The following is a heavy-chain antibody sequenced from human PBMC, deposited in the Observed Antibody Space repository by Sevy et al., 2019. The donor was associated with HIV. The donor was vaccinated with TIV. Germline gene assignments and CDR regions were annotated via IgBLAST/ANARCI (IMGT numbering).Heavy chain of an antibody. CDR1: GFTFSSYG. Sequence: QLGGSLRLSCAASGFTFSSYGMHWVRQAPGKGLEWVAVIWYDGSNKYYADSVKGRFTISRDNSKNTLYLQMNSLRAEDTAVYYCAKDNFSRRRDGYNYLFDYWGQGTLVTVSS. J-gene: IGHJ4*02. CDR3: AKDNFSRRRDGYNYLFDY. CDR2: IWYDGSNK. D-gene: IGHD5-12*01. V-gene: IGHV3-33*06.